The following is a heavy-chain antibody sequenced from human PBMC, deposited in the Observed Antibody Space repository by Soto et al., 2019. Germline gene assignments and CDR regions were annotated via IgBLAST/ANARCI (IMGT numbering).Heavy chain of an antibody. V-gene: IGHV3-64D*06. Sequence: PGGSLRLSCSASGFTLSSYAMHWLRQAPGKGLEYVSAVSSNGGSTYYADSVKGSFTISRDNPKNALYLQMNCLRAQDTAVYYSVEGPENIAGAVYFGCWGKETRVGVSS. J-gene: IGHJ4*01. CDR2: VSSNGGST. CDR1: GFTLSSYA. D-gene: IGHD6-13*01. CDR3: VEGPENIAGAVYFGC.